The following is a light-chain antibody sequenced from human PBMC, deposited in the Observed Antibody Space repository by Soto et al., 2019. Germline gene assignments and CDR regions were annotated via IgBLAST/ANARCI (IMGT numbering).Light chain of an antibody. CDR3: QQATTFSLV. V-gene: IGKV1-12*01. CDR2: STS. Sequence: DIQMTQSPSSVSASVGDSVTITCRASQVISDWVAWYQQKPGEAPRLLIYSTSYPQSGVPSRFSGSRSGTDFTFTISSLQPEDFATYFCQQATTFSLVFGGGTKVDIK. CDR1: QVISDW. J-gene: IGKJ4*01.